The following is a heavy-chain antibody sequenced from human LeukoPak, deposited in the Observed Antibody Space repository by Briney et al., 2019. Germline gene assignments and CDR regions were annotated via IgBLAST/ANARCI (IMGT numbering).Heavy chain of an antibody. CDR3: AKDLNYDFWSGLGN. CDR2: ISYDGTNK. CDR1: GFTFSSYG. V-gene: IGHV3-30*18. D-gene: IGHD3-3*01. Sequence: GGSLRLSCAVSGFTFSSYGMDWVRQAPGKGLEWMSVISYDGTNKYYADSVKGRFTISRDNSKNTLYLQMNSLRAEDTAVYYCAKDLNYDFWSGLGNWGQGTLVTVSS. J-gene: IGHJ4*02.